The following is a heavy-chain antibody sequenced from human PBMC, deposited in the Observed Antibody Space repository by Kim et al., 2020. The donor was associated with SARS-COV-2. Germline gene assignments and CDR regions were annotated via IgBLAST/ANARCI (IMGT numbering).Heavy chain of an antibody. CDR2: IYYSGST. CDR1: GGSISSSSYY. D-gene: IGHD3-10*01. J-gene: IGHJ4*02. V-gene: IGHV4-39*01. CDR3: ARQALWFGELLYEDY. Sequence: SETLSLTCTVSGGSISSSSYYWGWIRQPPGKGLEWIGSIYYSGSTYYNPSLKSRVTISVDTSKNQFSLKLSSVTAADTAVYYCARQALWFGELLYEDYWGQGTLVTVSS.